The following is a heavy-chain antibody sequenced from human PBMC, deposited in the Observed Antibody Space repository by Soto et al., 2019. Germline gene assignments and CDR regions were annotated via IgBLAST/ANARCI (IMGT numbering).Heavy chain of an antibody. CDR2: ISWHSGSI. V-gene: IGHV3-9*01. Sequence: EVQLVESGGGLVQPGGSLRLSCAASGFTFDDYSMHWVRQAPGRGLEWVSGISWHSGSIDYADSVKGRFTISRDNAKNFLYLEMNSLRPEDTALYYCARGDLGAVAGDLEYWGQGTLVTVSS. J-gene: IGHJ4*02. CDR3: ARGDLGAVAGDLEY. D-gene: IGHD6-19*01. CDR1: GFTFDDYS.